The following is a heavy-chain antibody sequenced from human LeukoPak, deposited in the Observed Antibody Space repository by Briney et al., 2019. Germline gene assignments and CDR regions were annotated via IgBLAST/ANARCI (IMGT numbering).Heavy chain of an antibody. Sequence: GGSLRLSCAASGFTFSSYGMHWVRQAPGKGLEWVAVISYDGSNKYYADSVKGRFTISRDNAKNSLYLQMNSLRAEDTAVYYCAREKISKGRKLGATTHYYYYYYMDVWGKGTTVTISS. D-gene: IGHD1-26*01. CDR2: ISYDGSNK. CDR3: AREKISKGRKLGATTHYYYYYYMDV. J-gene: IGHJ6*03. CDR1: GFTFSSYG. V-gene: IGHV3-30*03.